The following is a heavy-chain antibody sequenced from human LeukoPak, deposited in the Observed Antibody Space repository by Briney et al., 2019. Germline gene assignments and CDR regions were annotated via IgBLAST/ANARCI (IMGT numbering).Heavy chain of an antibody. CDR3: AKMGSAPYYDHFDYFDY. V-gene: IGHV3-23*01. J-gene: IGHJ4*02. D-gene: IGHD3-10*01. Sequence: PGGSLRLSCGASGLTFSTSAMSWVRQAPGKGLEWVSGISGSGVTTYYADSVKGRFTISRDNSENTVYLQMDSLRAEDTALYYCAKMGSAPYYDHFDYFDYWGQATLVTVSS. CDR1: GLTFSTSA. CDR2: ISGSGVTT.